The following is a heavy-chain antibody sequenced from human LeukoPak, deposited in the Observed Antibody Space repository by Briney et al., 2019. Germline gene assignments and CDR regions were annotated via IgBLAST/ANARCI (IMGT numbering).Heavy chain of an antibody. J-gene: IGHJ6*02. V-gene: IGHV3-30*04. Sequence: GRSLRLSCAASGFTFSSYAMHWVRQAPGKGLEWVAVISYDGSNKYYADSVKGRFTISRDNSKNTLYLQMNSLRAEDTAVYYCARSSGLTYYYYGMDVWGQGTTVTVSS. CDR2: ISYDGSNK. CDR3: ARSSGLTYYYYGMDV. D-gene: IGHD3-22*01. CDR1: GFTFSSYA.